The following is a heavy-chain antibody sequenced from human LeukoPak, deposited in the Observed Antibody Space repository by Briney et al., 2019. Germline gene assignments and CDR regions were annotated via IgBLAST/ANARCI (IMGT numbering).Heavy chain of an antibody. CDR1: GGSISSYY. J-gene: IGHJ4*02. D-gene: IGHD3-16*02. CDR3: ARGRGTTYYDYVWGSYRYDYFDY. CDR2: IYTSGGT. Sequence: PSETLSLTCTVSGGSISSYYWSWIRQPAGKGLEWIGRIYTSGGTNYNPSLKSRVTMSVDTSKNQFSLNLSSVTAAATAVYYCARGRGTTYYDYVWGSYRYDYFDYWGQGTLVTVSS. V-gene: IGHV4-4*07.